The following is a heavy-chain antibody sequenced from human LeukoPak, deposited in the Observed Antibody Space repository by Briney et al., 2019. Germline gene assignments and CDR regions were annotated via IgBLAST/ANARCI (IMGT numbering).Heavy chain of an antibody. D-gene: IGHD3-10*01. V-gene: IGHV4-34*01. CDR3: ARDRYYYGSGSNSHTFDY. CDR2: INHSGST. CDR1: GGSFTGYN. J-gene: IGHJ4*02. Sequence: SETLSLTCAVYGGSFTGYNWSGMRQPPGKGLEWIGEINHSGSTNYNPSLKSRVTISVDTSKNQFSLKLSSVTAADTAVYYCARDRYYYGSGSNSHTFDYWGQGTLVTVSS.